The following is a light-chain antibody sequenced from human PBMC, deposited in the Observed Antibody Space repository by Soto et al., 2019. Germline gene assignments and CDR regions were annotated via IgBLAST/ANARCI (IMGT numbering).Light chain of an antibody. J-gene: IGKJ3*01. V-gene: IGKV3-20*01. CDR2: DAS. CDR3: QQYGRSSLP. CDR1: QSVSNNF. Sequence: EIVLTQSPGTLSLSPGERGTLSCRASQSVSNNFLAWYQQKPGQAPRLLIYDASTRATGIPDRFSGSGSGTDCTLTISRLEPEEFAVYYCQQYGRSSLPFGPGTQVDIK.